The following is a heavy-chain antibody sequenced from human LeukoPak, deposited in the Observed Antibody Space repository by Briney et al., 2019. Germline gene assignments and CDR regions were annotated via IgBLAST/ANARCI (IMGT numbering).Heavy chain of an antibody. Sequence: PSQTLSLTCTVSGGSISSGSYYWSWIRQPAGKGLEWIGRIYTSGSTNYNPSLKSRVTISVDTSKSQFSLKLSSVTAADTAVYYCARDSGNWNYDYWGQGTLVTVSS. V-gene: IGHV4-61*02. J-gene: IGHJ4*02. D-gene: IGHD1-7*01. CDR3: ARDSGNWNYDY. CDR1: GGSISSGSYY. CDR2: IYTSGST.